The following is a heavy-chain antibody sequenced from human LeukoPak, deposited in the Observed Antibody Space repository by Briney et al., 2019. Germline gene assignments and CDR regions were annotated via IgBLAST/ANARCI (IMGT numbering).Heavy chain of an antibody. Sequence: GGSLRLSCAASGFTFSTNYMNWVRQAPGKGLEWVSVIYSGGTTYCADSVKGRFTISRDNSKNTVYLQMNSLRAEDTAVYYCARGYTSGWGLFDYWGQGTLVTVSS. CDR2: IYSGGTT. V-gene: IGHV3-53*01. CDR1: GFTFSTNY. CDR3: ARGYTSGWGLFDY. J-gene: IGHJ4*02. D-gene: IGHD6-19*01.